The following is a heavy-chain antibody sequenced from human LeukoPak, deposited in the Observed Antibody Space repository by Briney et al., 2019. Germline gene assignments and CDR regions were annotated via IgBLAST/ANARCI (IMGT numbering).Heavy chain of an antibody. V-gene: IGHV1-8*03. CDR3: ARGPRYCSSTSCYYWFDP. CDR1: GYTFTSYD. Sequence: GASVKGSCKASGYTFTSYDIHWVRQATGQGLEWMGWMNPNSGNTGYAQKLQGRVTITRNTSISTAYMELSSLRSEDTAVYYCARGPRYCSSTSCYYWFDPWGQGTLVTVSS. D-gene: IGHD2-2*01. J-gene: IGHJ5*02. CDR2: MNPNSGNT.